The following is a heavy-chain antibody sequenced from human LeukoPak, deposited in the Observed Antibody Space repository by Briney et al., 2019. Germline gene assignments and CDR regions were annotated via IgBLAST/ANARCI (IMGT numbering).Heavy chain of an antibody. J-gene: IGHJ4*02. CDR1: GFTFSSSA. V-gene: IGHV3-21*01. CDR2: ISSSSSYI. D-gene: IGHD1-26*01. Sequence: GGSLRLSCAASGFTFSSSAMSWVRQAPGKGLEWVSSISSSSSYIFYADSVKGRFTISRDNAKNSLFLQMNSLRAEDTAMYYCASYFSGSYSFDFWGQGTLVTVSS. CDR3: ASYFSGSYSFDF.